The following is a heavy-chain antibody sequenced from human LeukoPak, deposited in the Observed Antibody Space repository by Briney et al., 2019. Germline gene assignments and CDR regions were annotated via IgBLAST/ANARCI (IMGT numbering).Heavy chain of an antibody. D-gene: IGHD5-12*01. V-gene: IGHV3-30*04. CDR1: GFTFSSYA. CDR3: AKRLYSGSALGVGDFDY. J-gene: IGHJ4*02. CDR2: ISSDGSNT. Sequence: GGSLRLSCAASGFTFSSYAMHWVRQAPGKGLEGVAVISSDGSNTYHPDSVKGRFTISRDNSKNTLYLQMNSLRAEDTAVYYCAKRLYSGSALGVGDFDYWGQGTLVTVSS.